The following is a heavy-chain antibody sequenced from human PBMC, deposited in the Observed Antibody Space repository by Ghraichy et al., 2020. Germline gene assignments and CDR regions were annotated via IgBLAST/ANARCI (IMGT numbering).Heavy chain of an antibody. CDR3: ARYSGYAPGPSFDY. J-gene: IGHJ4*02. Sequence: SETLSLTCTVSGGSISSYYWSWIRQPPGKGLEWIGYIYYSGSTNYNPSLKSRVTISVDTSKNQFSLKLGSVTAADTAVYYCARYSGYAPGPSFDYWGQGTLVTVSS. CDR2: IYYSGST. V-gene: IGHV4-59*08. CDR1: GGSISSYY. D-gene: IGHD5-12*01.